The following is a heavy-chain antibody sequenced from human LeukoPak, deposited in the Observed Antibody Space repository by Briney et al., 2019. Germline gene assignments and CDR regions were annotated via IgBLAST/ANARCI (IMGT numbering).Heavy chain of an antibody. V-gene: IGHV3-48*03. CDR3: ARDGSARSLGN. J-gene: IGHJ4*02. CDR1: GFTFSSYE. D-gene: IGHD6-6*01. CDR2: ISSSGSAI. Sequence: PGGSLSLSCAASGFTFSSYEMNWVRQAPGKGLEGVSKISSSGSAIYYADSVKGRFTISRDNSKNTVYLQMTSLRAEDTAVYYCARDGSARSLGNWGQGTLDSVSS.